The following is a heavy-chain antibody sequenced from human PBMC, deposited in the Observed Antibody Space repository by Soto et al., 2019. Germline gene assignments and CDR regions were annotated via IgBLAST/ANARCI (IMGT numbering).Heavy chain of an antibody. CDR2: INAGNGNT. V-gene: IGHV1-3*01. CDR3: ARAHYDILTGYSLNWFDP. J-gene: IGHJ5*02. CDR1: GYTVTSYA. D-gene: IGHD3-9*01. Sequence: GASVKVSCTASGYTVTSYAMHWVRQAPGQRLEWMGWINAGNGNTKYSQKFQGRVTITRDTSASTAYMELSSLRSEDTAVYYCARAHYDILTGYSLNWFDPWGQGTLVTVSS.